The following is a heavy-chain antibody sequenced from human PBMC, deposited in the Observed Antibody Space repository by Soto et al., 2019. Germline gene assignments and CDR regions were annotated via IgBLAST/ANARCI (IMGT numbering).Heavy chain of an antibody. CDR3: ARERGLRQYGGGDCYAFDI. CDR2: IYYSGST. CDR1: GGSISSYY. J-gene: IGHJ3*02. V-gene: IGHV4-59*01. Sequence: PSETLSLTCTVSGGSISSYYWSWIRQPPGKGLEWIGYIYYSGSTNYNPSLKSRVTISVDTSKNQFSLKLSSVTAADTAVYYCARERGLRQYGGGDCYAFDIWGQGTMVTVSS. D-gene: IGHD2-21*01.